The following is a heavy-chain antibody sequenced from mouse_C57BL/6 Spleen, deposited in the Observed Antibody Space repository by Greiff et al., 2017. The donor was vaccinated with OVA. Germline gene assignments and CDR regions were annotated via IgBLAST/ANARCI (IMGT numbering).Heavy chain of an antibody. J-gene: IGHJ2*01. Sequence: QVQLKQSGPELVKPGASVKISCKASGYAFSSSWMNWVKQRPGKGLEWIGRIYPGDGATNYNGKFKGKATLTADKSSSTAYMQLSSLTSEDSAVYFCARAYYSNPYYFDYWGQGTTLTVSS. D-gene: IGHD2-5*01. CDR3: ARAYYSNPYYFDY. CDR1: GYAFSSSW. V-gene: IGHV1-82*01. CDR2: IYPGDGAT.